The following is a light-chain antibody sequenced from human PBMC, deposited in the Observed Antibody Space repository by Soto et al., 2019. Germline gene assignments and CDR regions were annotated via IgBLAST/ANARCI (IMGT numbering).Light chain of an antibody. CDR1: SSNIGNNY. CDR2: ENN. V-gene: IGLV1-51*02. Sequence: QSVLTQPPSVSAAPGQKVTISCSGSSSNIGNNYVSWYQQLPGTAPKLLIYENNKRPSGIPDRFSGSKSGTSATLDITGLRTGDEADYYCGTWDSSLRGVFGGGTKVTVL. J-gene: IGLJ2*01. CDR3: GTWDSSLRGV.